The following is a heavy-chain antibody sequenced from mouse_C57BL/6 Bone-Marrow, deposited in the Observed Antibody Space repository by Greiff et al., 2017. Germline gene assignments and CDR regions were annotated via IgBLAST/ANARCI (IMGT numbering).Heavy chain of an antibody. Sequence: EVKLMESGGGLVQPGGSLSLSCAASGFTFTDYYMSWVRQPPGKALEWLGFLRNKANGYTTEYSASVKGRFTISRDNSQSILYLQMNALRAEDSATYYCARYDRRYYGSSYNWYFDVWGTGTTVTVSS. J-gene: IGHJ1*03. CDR2: LRNKANGYTT. CDR1: GFTFTDYY. V-gene: IGHV7-3*01. D-gene: IGHD1-1*01. CDR3: ARYDRRYYGSSYNWYFDV.